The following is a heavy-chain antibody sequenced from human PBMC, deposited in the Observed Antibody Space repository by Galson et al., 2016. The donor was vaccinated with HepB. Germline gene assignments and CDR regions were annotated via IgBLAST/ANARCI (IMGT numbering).Heavy chain of an antibody. CDR1: GFTFSGYN. D-gene: IGHD1-14*01. V-gene: IGHV3-48*02. Sequence: SPRLGYGASGFTFSGYNMDRGRQAPGKGLEWVSYISRGSSAIYYADSVKGRFTISRDNAKNSLYLQMNSLRDEDTAIYFCARDGNHGYDMDYWGQGTLVTVSS. CDR2: ISRGSSAI. CDR3: ARDGNHGYDMDY. J-gene: IGHJ4*02.